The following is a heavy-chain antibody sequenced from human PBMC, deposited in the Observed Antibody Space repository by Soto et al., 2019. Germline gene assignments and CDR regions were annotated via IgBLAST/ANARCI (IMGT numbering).Heavy chain of an antibody. CDR2: IYPGDSDT. Sequence: GESLKISCKGSGYRFTSYWIAWVRQMPGKGLEWMGIIYPGDSDTRYSPSFQGQVTISADKSISNAYLQWSSLKASDTAMYYCARPRDSSSWSAFDIWGQGTMVTVSS. J-gene: IGHJ3*02. CDR3: ARPRDSSSWSAFDI. CDR1: GYRFTSYW. V-gene: IGHV5-51*01. D-gene: IGHD6-13*01.